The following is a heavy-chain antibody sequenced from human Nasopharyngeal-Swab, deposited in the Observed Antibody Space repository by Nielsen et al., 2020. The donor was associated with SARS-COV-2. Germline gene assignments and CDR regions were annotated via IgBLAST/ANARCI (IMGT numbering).Heavy chain of an antibody. CDR3: AKSVWFDP. Sequence: WIRQPPGKGLEWVSAISGSGGSTYYADSVKGRFTISRDNSKNTLYLQMNSLRAEDTAVYYSAKSVWFDPWGQGTLVTVSS. CDR2: ISGSGGST. V-gene: IGHV3-23*01. J-gene: IGHJ5*02.